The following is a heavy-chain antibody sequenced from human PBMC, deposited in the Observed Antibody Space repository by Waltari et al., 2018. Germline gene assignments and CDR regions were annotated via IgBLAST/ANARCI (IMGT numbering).Heavy chain of an antibody. J-gene: IGHJ5*02. CDR1: GGSFSGYY. Sequence: QVQLQQWGAGLLKPSETLSLTCAVYGGSFSGYYWSWIRQPPGKGLEWIGEINHSGSTNYNPSLKSRVTISVDTSKNQFSLKLSSVTAADTAVYYCVRGIAVAGALSNWFDPWGQGTLVTVSS. CDR3: VRGIAVAGALSNWFDP. D-gene: IGHD6-19*01. V-gene: IGHV4-34*01. CDR2: INHSGST.